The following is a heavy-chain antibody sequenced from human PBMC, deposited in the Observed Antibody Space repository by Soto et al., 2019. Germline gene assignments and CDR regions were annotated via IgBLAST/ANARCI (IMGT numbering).Heavy chain of an antibody. J-gene: IGHJ3*02. CDR2: ISYDGSNK. CDR1: GFTFSSYA. D-gene: IGHD5-12*01. CDR3: ARDRYAGDAFDI. Sequence: GGSLRLSCAASGFTFSSYAMHWVRQAPGKGLEWVAVISYDGSNKYYADSVKGRFTISRDNSKNTLYLQMNSLRAEDTAVYYCARDRYAGDAFDIWGQGTMVTVSS. V-gene: IGHV3-30-3*01.